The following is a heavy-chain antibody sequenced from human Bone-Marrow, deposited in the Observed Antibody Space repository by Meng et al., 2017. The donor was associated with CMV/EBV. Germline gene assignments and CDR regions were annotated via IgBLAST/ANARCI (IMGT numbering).Heavy chain of an antibody. Sequence: GGSLRLSCAASGFTFSSYWMHWVRQAPGEGLECVSYISISGSTIYYADSVKGRFTISRDSAKNSLYLQMNSLRAEDTAVHYCARRDAINYYYGLDVWGQGTTVTVSS. V-gene: IGHV3-48*04. J-gene: IGHJ6*02. CDR1: GFTFSSYW. CDR3: ARRDAINYYYGLDV. CDR2: ISISGSTI. D-gene: IGHD2-8*01.